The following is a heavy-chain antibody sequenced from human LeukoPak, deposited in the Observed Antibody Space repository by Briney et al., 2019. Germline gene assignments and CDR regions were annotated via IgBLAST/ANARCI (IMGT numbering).Heavy chain of an antibody. Sequence: SETLSLTCTLSGGSISSYYWSWIRQPAGKGLEYIGRLNTGGSTNYNPPLKGRVTMSLDTSKNEFSLKMNSVTAADTAVYYCARDLGFGVVDLGYWGQGILVTVSS. V-gene: IGHV4-4*07. CDR1: GGSISSYY. CDR2: LNTGGST. J-gene: IGHJ4*02. CDR3: ARDLGFGVVDLGY. D-gene: IGHD3-16*01.